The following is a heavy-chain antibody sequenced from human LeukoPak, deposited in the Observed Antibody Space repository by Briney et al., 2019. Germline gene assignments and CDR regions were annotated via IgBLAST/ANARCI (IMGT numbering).Heavy chain of an antibody. V-gene: IGHV3-21*01. CDR1: GFTFSSYS. CDR2: ISSSSSYI. J-gene: IGHJ4*02. Sequence: GGSLRLSGAASGFTFSSYSMNWVRQAPGKGLEWVSSISSSSSYIYYADSVKGRFTISRDNAKNSLYLQMNSLRAEDTAVYYCARAIDYDILTGYYWPIDYWGQGTLVTVSS. D-gene: IGHD3-9*01. CDR3: ARAIDYDILTGYYWPIDY.